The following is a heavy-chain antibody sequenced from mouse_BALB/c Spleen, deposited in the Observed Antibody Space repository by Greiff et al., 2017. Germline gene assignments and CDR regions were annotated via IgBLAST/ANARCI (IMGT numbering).Heavy chain of an antibody. CDR3: ARGGLAEGFDY. V-gene: IGHV14-3*02. J-gene: IGHJ2*01. Sequence: EVKLVESGAELVKPGASVKLSCTASGFNIKDTYMHWVKQRPEQGLEWIGRIDPANGNTKYDPKFQGKATITADTSSNTAYLQLSSLTSEDTAVYYWARGGLAEGFDYWGQGTTLTVSS. D-gene: IGHD2-4*01. CDR1: GFNIKDTY. CDR2: IDPANGNT.